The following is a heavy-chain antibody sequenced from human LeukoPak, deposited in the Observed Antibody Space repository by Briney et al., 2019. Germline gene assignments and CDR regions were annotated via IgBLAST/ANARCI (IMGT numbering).Heavy chain of an antibody. CDR1: GFTFSSYS. V-gene: IGHV3-21*01. J-gene: IGHJ5*02. CDR3: ARDFSKDSLLLLNLSWFDP. CDR2: ISSSSSYI. D-gene: IGHD2-15*01. Sequence: NPGGSLRLSCAASGFTFSSYSMNWVRQAPGKGLEWVSSISSSSSYIYYADSVKGRFTISRDNAKNSLYLQMNSLRAEDTAVYYCARDFSKDSLLLLNLSWFDPWGQGTLVTVSS.